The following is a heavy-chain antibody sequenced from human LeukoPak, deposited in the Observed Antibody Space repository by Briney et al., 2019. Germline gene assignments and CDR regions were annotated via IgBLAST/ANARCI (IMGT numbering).Heavy chain of an antibody. CDR3: ARAHNDYFDY. CDR2: ISSSSSYI. J-gene: IGHJ4*02. CDR1: GFTFSTYS. V-gene: IGHV3-21*01. D-gene: IGHD2-8*01. Sequence: GGSLRLSCAASGFTFSTYSMNWVRQAPGKGLEWVSSISSSSSYIYYADSVKGRFTISRDNAKNSLYLQMNSLRAEDTAVYYCARAHNDYFDYWGQGTLVTVSS.